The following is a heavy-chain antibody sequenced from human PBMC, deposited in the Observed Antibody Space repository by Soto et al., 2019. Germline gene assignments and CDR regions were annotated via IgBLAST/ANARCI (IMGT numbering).Heavy chain of an antibody. D-gene: IGHD3-10*01. CDR1: GGSFSGNY. Sequence: SETLSLTCAVYGGSFSGNYRSGFRRPPGKGLEWIGENNHSGSTNYNPSLKSRVTISVDTSKNQFSLKLISVTAADTAVYYCARVEDLRVRGTYNWFDPWGQGTLVTGSA. V-gene: IGHV4-34*01. J-gene: IGHJ5*02. CDR2: NNHSGST. CDR3: ARVEDLRVRGTYNWFDP.